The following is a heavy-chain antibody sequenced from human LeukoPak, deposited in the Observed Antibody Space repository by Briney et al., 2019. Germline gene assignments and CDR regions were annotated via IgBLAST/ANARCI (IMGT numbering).Heavy chain of an antibody. V-gene: IGHV1-69*13. CDR1: GYTFTGYY. Sequence: SVKVSCKASGYTFTGYYMHWVRQAPGQGLEWMGGIIPIFGTADYAQKFQGRVTITADESTSTAYMELSSLRSEDTAVYYCARDLGESTSPRSGDAFDIWGQGTMVTVS. CDR2: IIPIFGTA. CDR3: ARDLGESTSPRSGDAFDI. D-gene: IGHD2-2*01. J-gene: IGHJ3*02.